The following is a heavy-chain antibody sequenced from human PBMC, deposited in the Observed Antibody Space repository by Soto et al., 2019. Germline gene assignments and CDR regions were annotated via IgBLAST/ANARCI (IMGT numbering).Heavy chain of an antibody. CDR3: ARDPASRYCSGGSCYYYYYGMDV. Sequence: XGSLILSCAAAGFTFSSYAMHWVRQAPGRGLDWVAVISYDGSNKYYADSVKGRFTISRDDSKNTLYLQMNSLRAEDTAVYYCARDPASRYCSGGSCYYYYYGMDVWGQGTTVTVSS. J-gene: IGHJ6*02. CDR2: ISYDGSNK. D-gene: IGHD2-15*01. CDR1: GFTFSSYA. V-gene: IGHV3-30-3*01.